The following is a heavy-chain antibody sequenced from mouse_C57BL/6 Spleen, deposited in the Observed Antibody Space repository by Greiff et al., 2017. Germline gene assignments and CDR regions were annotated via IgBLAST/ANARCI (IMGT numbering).Heavy chain of an antibody. CDR2: IDPSDSYT. CDR1: GYTFTSYW. J-gene: IGHJ2*01. Sequence: VQLQQPGAELVMPGASVKLSCKASGYTFTSYWLHWVKQRPGQGLEWIGEIDPSDSYTNYNQKFKGKSTLTVDKSSSTAYMQLSSRTSEDSAVDYCARWEYCGRYFDYWGQGTTLTVSS. V-gene: IGHV1-69*01. D-gene: IGHD5-1*01. CDR3: ARWEYCGRYFDY.